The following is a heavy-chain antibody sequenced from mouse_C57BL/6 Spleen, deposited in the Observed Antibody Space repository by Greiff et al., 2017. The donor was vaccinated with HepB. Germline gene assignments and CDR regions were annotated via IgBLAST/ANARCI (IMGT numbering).Heavy chain of an antibody. CDR3: ARGGVKRADY. D-gene: IGHD2-5*01. V-gene: IGHV14-2*01. Sequence: GQLKGSDAELVKPGASVKLSCTAPGSHIIDNYMHWVNQRTEQGLEWIGMLDPEEGVTKYAPKCQGKATITADTSSNTAYLELSSLTSEDTAVYYCARGGVKRADYWGQGTAVTVSS. CDR2: LDPEEGVT. J-gene: IGHJ4*01. CDR1: GSHIIDNY.